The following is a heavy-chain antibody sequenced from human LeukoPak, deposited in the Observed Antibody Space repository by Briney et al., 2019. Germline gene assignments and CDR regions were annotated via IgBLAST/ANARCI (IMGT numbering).Heavy chain of an antibody. Sequence: WGTLSLTCTVSGASISSYQWSWIRQPAGKGLEWIGRIYSSGSTNYNPSLKSRVTMSIDTSKTQFSLWLISVTAPDTAVYYCAREDGSYTYDYWGQGTLVTVSS. J-gene: IGHJ4*02. CDR3: AREDGSYTYDY. CDR1: GASISSYQ. CDR2: IYSSGST. V-gene: IGHV4-4*07. D-gene: IGHD3-10*01.